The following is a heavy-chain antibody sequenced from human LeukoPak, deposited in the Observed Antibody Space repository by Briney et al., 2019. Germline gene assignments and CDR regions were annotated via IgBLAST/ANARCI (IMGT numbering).Heavy chain of an antibody. J-gene: IGHJ4*02. D-gene: IGHD6-19*01. CDR1: GGSISSYY. V-gene: IGHV4-59*01. CDR2: IYYSGST. Sequence: SETLSLTCTVSGGSISSYYWSWIRQPPGKGLEWIGYIYYSGSTNYNPSLKSRVTISVDTSKNQFSLKLSSVTAADTAVYYCARYSSRSFYFDYWGQGTLVTVSS. CDR3: ARYSSRSFYFDY.